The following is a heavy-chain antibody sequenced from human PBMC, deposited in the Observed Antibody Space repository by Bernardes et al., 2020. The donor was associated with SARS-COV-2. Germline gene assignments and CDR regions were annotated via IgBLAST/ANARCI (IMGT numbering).Heavy chain of an antibody. D-gene: IGHD2-15*01. V-gene: IGHV1-2*02. CDR2: IYPNSGAT. CDR1: GYTFTDHY. Sequence: ASVKDSCKTSGYTFTDHYMHWVRQAPGQGLEWMGWIYPNSGATNSAQKFQGRVTLTTDTSISTAYMELSRLRSDDTAVYYCARKIVVAADVWFFDSWGQGTLVTVSS. J-gene: IGHJ4*02. CDR3: ARKIVVAADVWFFDS.